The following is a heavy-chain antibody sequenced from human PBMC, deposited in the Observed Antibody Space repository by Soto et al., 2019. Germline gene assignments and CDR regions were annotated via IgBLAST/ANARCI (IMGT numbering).Heavy chain of an antibody. CDR3: TTHYYDSRMAPGY. D-gene: IGHD3-22*01. V-gene: IGHV3-73*01. CDR1: GFTFSGSA. CDR2: IRSKANSYAT. Sequence: PGGSLTLSCAASGFTFSGSAMHLVRQASGKGLEWVGRIRSKANSYATAYAASVKGRFTISRDDSKNTAYLQMNSLKTEDTAVYYCTTHYYDSRMAPGYWGQGTLVTVSS. J-gene: IGHJ4*02.